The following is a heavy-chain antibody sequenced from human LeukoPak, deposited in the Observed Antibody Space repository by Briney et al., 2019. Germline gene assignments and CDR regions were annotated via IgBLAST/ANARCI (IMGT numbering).Heavy chain of an antibody. D-gene: IGHD6-19*01. Sequence: GGSLRLSCAASEFTFSSYSMNWVRQAPGKGLEWVSSISSSSSYIYYADSVKGRFTISRDNAKNSLYLQMNSLRAEDTAVYYCARDRQWLVGGYYYYYYGMDVWGQGTTVTVSS. J-gene: IGHJ6*02. CDR1: EFTFSSYS. V-gene: IGHV3-21*01. CDR2: ISSSSSYI. CDR3: ARDRQWLVGGYYYYYYGMDV.